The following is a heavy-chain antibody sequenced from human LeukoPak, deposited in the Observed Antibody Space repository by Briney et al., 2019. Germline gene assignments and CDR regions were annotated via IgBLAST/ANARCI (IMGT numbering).Heavy chain of an antibody. CDR2: IIPIFGTA. J-gene: IGHJ4*02. CDR3: ATLLRGFDY. V-gene: IGHV1-69*06. Sequence: GASVKVSCKAPGYTFTSYGISWVRQAPGQGLEWMGGIIPIFGTANYAQKFQGRVTITADKSTSTAYMELSSLRSEDTAVYYCATLLRGFDYWGQGTLVTVSS. D-gene: IGHD3-3*01. CDR1: GYTFTSYG.